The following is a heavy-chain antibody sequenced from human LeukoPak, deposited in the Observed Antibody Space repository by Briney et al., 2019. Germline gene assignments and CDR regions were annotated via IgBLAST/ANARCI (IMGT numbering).Heavy chain of an antibody. CDR2: ITGSGGNT. CDR1: EFTFSSYG. J-gene: IGHJ6*04. Sequence: GGSLRLSCAASEFTFSSYGLSWVRQAPGKGLEWVSAITGSGGNTYYADSVKGRFTISRDNAKNSLYLQMNSLRAEDTAVYYCAELGITMIGGVWGKGTTVTISS. CDR3: AELGITMIGGV. V-gene: IGHV3-23*01. D-gene: IGHD3-10*02.